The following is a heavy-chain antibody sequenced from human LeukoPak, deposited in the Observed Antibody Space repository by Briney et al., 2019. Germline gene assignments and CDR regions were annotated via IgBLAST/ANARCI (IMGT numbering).Heavy chain of an antibody. V-gene: IGHV4-38-2*02. J-gene: IGHJ2*01. CDR2: IYHSGST. CDR1: GYSISSGYY. CDR3: ARDLQRRYFDL. D-gene: IGHD6-25*01. Sequence: SETLSLTCTVSGYSISSGYYWGWIRQPPGKGLEWIGSIYHSGSTYYNPSLKSRVTISVDTSKNQFSLKLSSVTAADTAVYYRARDLQRRYFDLWGRGTLVTVSS.